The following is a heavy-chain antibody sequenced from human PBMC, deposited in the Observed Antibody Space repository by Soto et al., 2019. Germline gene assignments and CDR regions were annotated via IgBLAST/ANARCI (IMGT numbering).Heavy chain of an antibody. V-gene: IGHV4-61*01. CDR1: GGSVSSVSYY. J-gene: IGHJ6*02. CDR3: ARDARMPTDLGGYYYYAMDV. Sequence: SETLSLTCTVSGGSVSSVSYYWSWIRQPPGKGPEWIGYIYYSGGTNYTPSLKSRVTLSLDTSTKQLSLKLSSATDADTAVYYCARDARMPTDLGGYYYYAMDVGGQGTT. CDR2: IYYSGGT. D-gene: IGHD4-4*01.